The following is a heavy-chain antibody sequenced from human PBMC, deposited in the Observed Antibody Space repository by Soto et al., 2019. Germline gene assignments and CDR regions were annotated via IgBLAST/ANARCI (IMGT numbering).Heavy chain of an antibody. J-gene: IGHJ6*02. V-gene: IGHV3-33*06. D-gene: IGHD3-16*01. CDR3: AKDRRWGPTAMDV. CDR2: IWYDGSNK. Sequence: QVQLVESGGGVVQPGRSLRLSCAASGFTFNTYGMHWVRQAPGKGLEWVAVIWYDGSNKYYADSVKGRFTISRDNSKNTLYLQMNSLRAEDTAVYYCAKDRRWGPTAMDVWGQGTTVTVSS. CDR1: GFTFNTYG.